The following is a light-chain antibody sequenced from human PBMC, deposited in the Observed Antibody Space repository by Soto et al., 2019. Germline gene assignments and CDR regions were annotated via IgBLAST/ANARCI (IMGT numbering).Light chain of an antibody. V-gene: IGLV2-11*01. J-gene: IGLJ3*02. CDR1: SSDVGGYNY. CDR2: DVS. CDR3: QSYDISLSAWV. Sequence: QSALTQPRSASGSPGQSITISCTGTSSDVGGYNYVSWYQQHPAKAPKLIIFDVSKRPSGVPNRFAGSKSGNTASLTISGLRAEDEADYYCQSYDISLSAWVFGGGTKVTVL.